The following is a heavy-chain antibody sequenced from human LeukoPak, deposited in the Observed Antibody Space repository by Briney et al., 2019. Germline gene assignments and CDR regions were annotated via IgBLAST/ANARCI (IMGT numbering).Heavy chain of an antibody. J-gene: IGHJ4*02. D-gene: IGHD3-3*01. Sequence: GGSLRLSCAASGFIFTNYFMSWVRQAPGKGLEWVASIKHDGSEKYYVDSVRGRITISGDNTKNSLYLQMSSLRAEDTAVYYCATDRGWRTSGYYLYYLEYWGQGTLVTFSS. V-gene: IGHV3-7*01. CDR3: ATDRGWRTSGYYLYYLEY. CDR2: IKHDGSEK. CDR1: GFIFTNYF.